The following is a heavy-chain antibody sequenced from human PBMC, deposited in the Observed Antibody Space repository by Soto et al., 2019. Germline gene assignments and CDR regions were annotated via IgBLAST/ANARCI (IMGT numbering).Heavy chain of an antibody. CDR1: GFTFSSYA. V-gene: IGHV3-23*01. CDR2: ISGSGGST. CDR3: AKGGNSVPAVRYYYYYYMDV. Sequence: GGSLRLSCAASGFTFSSYAMSWVRQAPGKGLEWVSAISGSGGSTYYADSVKGRFTISRDNSKNTLYLQMNSLRAEDTAVYYCAKGGNSVPAVRYYYYYYMDVWGKGTTVTVSS. J-gene: IGHJ6*03. D-gene: IGHD2-2*01.